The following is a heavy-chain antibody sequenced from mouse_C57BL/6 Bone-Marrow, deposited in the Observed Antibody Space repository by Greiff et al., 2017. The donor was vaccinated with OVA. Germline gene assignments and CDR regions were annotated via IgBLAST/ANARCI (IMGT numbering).Heavy chain of an antibody. Sequence: EVKLVESGGGLVQPGGSLKLSCAASGFTFSDYGMAWVRQAPRKGPEWVAFISNLAYSIYYADTVTGRFTISRENAKTTLYLEMSSLRSEDTAMYYCERLPKCYGSSYAMDDWGQGTSVTVSS. J-gene: IGHJ4*01. D-gene: IGHD1-1*01. CDR1: GFTFSDYG. V-gene: IGHV5-15*01. CDR2: ISNLAYSI. CDR3: ERLPKCYGSSYAMDD.